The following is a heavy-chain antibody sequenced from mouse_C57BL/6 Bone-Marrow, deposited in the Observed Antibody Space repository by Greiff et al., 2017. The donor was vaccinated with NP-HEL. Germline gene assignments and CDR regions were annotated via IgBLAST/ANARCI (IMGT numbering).Heavy chain of an antibody. D-gene: IGHD2-2*01. CDR2: IWGGGST. Sequence: VKVVESGPGLVAPSQSLSITCTVSGFSLTSYGVDWVRQPPGKGLEWLGVIWGGGSTNYNSDPMSSLSISKYNSKSQVFVKMNSLQTDDTAMYYYDGYLFAYWGQGTLVTVSA. J-gene: IGHJ3*01. V-gene: IGHV2-9*01. CDR1: GFSLTSYG. CDR3: DGYLFAY.